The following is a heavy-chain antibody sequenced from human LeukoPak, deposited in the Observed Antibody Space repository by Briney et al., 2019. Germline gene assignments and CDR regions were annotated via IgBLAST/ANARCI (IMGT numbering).Heavy chain of an antibody. V-gene: IGHV4-59*10. CDR2: IYTSGST. J-gene: IGHJ4*02. CDR3: ARGYSNYDGYYFDY. D-gene: IGHD4-11*01. Sequence: SETLSLTCAAYGGSFSGYYWSWIRQPPGKGLEWIGRIYTSGSTNYNPSLESRVTISVDTSKNQFSLKLSSVTAADTAVYYCARGYSNYDGYYFDYWGQGTLVTVSS. CDR1: GGSFSGYY.